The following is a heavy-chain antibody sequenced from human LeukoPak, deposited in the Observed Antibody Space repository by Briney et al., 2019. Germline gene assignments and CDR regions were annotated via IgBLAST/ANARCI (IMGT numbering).Heavy chain of an antibody. V-gene: IGHV1-2*02. J-gene: IGHJ5*02. Sequence: ASLKVSCKASGYSFTGYYMNWVRQAPGPGLEWMGWINPNSGGTNYAQKFQGRVTMTRDTSISTAYMELRKLRSDDTAVYYCARSYSSSYYWFDPWGQGTLVTVSS. CDR1: GYSFTGYY. CDR2: INPNSGGT. D-gene: IGHD6-13*01. CDR3: ARSYSSSYYWFDP.